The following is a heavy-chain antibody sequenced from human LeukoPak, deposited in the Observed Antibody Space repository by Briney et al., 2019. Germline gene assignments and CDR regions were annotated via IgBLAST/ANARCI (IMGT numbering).Heavy chain of an antibody. D-gene: IGHD3-10*01. CDR1: GGSISSYY. V-gene: IGHV4-59*01. J-gene: IGHJ6*03. Sequence: KPSETLSLTCTVSGGSISSYYWSWIRQPPGKGLEWIGYIYYSGSTNYNPSLKSRVTISVDTSKNQFSLKLSSVTAADTAVYYCARVANSGFTGVWFGETKDYYMDVWGKGTTVTVSS. CDR3: ARVANSGFTGVWFGETKDYYMDV. CDR2: IYYSGST.